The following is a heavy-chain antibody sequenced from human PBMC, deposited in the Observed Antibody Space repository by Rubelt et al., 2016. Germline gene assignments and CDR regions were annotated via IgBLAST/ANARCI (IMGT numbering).Heavy chain of an antibody. CDR1: GYIFSSYG. CDR2: IIPILGIA. V-gene: IGHV1-69*10. Sequence: QVQLVQSGGEVKKPGASVKVSCKASGYIFSSYGFSWVRQAPGQGLEWMGGIIPILGIANYAQKFQGRVTITADKSTSTAYMELSSLRSEDTAVYYCATNRRFLEWLLFRYWGQGTLVTVSS. J-gene: IGHJ4*02. CDR3: ATNRRFLEWLLFRY. D-gene: IGHD3-3*01.